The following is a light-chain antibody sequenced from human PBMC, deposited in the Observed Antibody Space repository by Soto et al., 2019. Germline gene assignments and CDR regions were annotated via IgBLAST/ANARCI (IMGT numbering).Light chain of an antibody. J-gene: IGLJ3*02. CDR3: QVWDSGTDHVV. CDR1: NIGSKS. Sequence: SYELTQSPSVSVAPGKTASITCGGNNIGSKSVHWYQQKPGQAPVLVIYSDSDRPSAIPERFSGSNSGKTATLTISRVEAGEEADYFCQVWDSGTDHVVFGGGTKLTVL. CDR2: SDS. V-gene: IGLV3-21*04.